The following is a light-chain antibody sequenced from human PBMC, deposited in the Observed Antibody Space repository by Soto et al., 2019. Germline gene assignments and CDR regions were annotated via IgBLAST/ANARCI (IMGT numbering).Light chain of an antibody. CDR1: QGIYTS. J-gene: IGKJ5*01. CDR3: QQLHGYPNT. V-gene: IGKV1-9*01. Sequence: ILLTQSPSSLSASVGDRVTITCRASQGIYTSLAWYQQKPGKAPKLLIYAPSNFQSGVPSRFSGSGSGTQFTLTISSLQPEDFATYYCQQLHGYPNTFGQGTRLEI. CDR2: APS.